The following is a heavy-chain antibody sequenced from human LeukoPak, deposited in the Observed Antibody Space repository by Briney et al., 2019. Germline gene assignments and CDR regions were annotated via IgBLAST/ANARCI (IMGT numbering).Heavy chain of an antibody. D-gene: IGHD3-3*01. CDR2: INRSGRA. Sequence: PSETLSLTCAVYGGSFSGDYWSWIRQPPGKGLEWIGDINRSGRAVYNTSLKSRVIISVDTSKNQFSLKVNSVTAADTAVYYCARHKIVITMLEVHRWFDPWGQGTLVAVSS. J-gene: IGHJ5*02. CDR3: ARHKIVITMLEVHRWFDP. V-gene: IGHV4-34*01. CDR1: GGSFSGDY.